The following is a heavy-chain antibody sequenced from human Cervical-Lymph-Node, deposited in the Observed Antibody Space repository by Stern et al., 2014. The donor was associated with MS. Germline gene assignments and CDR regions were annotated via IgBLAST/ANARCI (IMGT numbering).Heavy chain of an antibody. J-gene: IGHJ4*02. V-gene: IGHV4-39*01. Sequence: QVQLQESGPGLVKPSETLSLTCAVSGDSISSYTHYWAWIRQPPGKGLEWIGSVYYSGATYYNPPPKSPVPMSVDTPKNLSPVGRNPVTAADTAVYYCAKHACTGAACPFDLWGQGTLVTVSS. CDR3: AKHACTGAACPFDL. D-gene: IGHD2-8*02. CDR1: GDSISSYTHY. CDR2: VYYSGAT.